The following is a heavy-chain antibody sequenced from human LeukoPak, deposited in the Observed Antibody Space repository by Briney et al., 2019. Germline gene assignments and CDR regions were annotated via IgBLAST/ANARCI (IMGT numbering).Heavy chain of an antibody. D-gene: IGHD6-6*01. V-gene: IGHV1-2*02. CDR2: INPNSGGT. CDR1: GYTFTGYY. Sequence: ASVKVSCKASGYTFTGYYMHWVRQAPGQGLEWMGWINPNSGGTSYAQKFQGRVTMTRDTSTSTVYMELSSLRSEDTAVYYCAREGARYSSSSHGPFDYWGQGTLVTVSS. CDR3: AREGARYSSSSHGPFDY. J-gene: IGHJ4*02.